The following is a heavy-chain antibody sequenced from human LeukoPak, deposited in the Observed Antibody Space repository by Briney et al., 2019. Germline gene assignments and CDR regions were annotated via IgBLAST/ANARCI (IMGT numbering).Heavy chain of an antibody. D-gene: IGHD3-22*01. V-gene: IGHV3-53*01. CDR3: AIVDRYYFDY. J-gene: IGHJ4*02. CDR1: GFTFSSNY. CDR2: IYSGGST. Sequence: GGSLRLSCAASGFTFSSNYMSWVRQAPGKGLEWVSVIYSGGSTSYADSVRGRFTISRDNSKNTLYLQMNSLRAEDTAVYYCAIVDRYYFDYWGQGTLVTVSS.